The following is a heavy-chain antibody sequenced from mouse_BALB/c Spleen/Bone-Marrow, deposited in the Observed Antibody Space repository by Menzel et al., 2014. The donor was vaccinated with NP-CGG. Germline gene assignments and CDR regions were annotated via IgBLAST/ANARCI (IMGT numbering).Heavy chain of an antibody. CDR1: GFNIKDTY. Sequence: EVKLVESGAELVKPGASVKLSCTASGFNIKDTYMHWVKQRPEQGLEWIGRIDPANGNTKYDPKSQGKATITADTSSNTAYLQLSSLTSEDTAVYYCASYVYGYYFDYWGQGTTLTVSS. J-gene: IGHJ2*01. D-gene: IGHD2-2*01. CDR3: ASYVYGYYFDY. V-gene: IGHV14-3*02. CDR2: IDPANGNT.